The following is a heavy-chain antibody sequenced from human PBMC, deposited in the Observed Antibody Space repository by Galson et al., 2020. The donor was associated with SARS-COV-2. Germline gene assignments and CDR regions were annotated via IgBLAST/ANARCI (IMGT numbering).Heavy chain of an antibody. CDR1: GFTFSSYG. Sequence: GESLKISCAASGFTFSSYGMHWVRQAPGKGLEWVAVIWYDGSNKYYADSVKGRFTISRDNSKNTLYLQMNSLRAEDTAVYYCAKGSPHNWFDPWGQGTLVTVSS. CDR2: IWYDGSNK. V-gene: IGHV3-33*06. CDR3: AKGSPHNWFDP. J-gene: IGHJ5*02.